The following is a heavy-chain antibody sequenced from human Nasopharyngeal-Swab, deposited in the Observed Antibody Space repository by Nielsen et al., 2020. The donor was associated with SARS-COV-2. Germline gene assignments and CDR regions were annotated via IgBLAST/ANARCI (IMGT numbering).Heavy chain of an antibody. D-gene: IGHD2-15*01. J-gene: IGHJ5*02. CDR3: ARGGDPREVVAATDCFDP. V-gene: IGHV1-46*01. CDR2: INPGGGSA. Sequence: WVRQAPGQGLEWTGIINPGGGSARYSQNFQGRVTMTRDTSTSTVYMELSSLRSEDTAVYYCARGGDPREVVAATDCFDPWGQGTRVTVSS.